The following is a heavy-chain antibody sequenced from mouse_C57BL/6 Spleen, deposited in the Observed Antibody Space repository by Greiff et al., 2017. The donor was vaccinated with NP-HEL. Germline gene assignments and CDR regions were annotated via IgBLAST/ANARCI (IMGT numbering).Heavy chain of an antibody. V-gene: IGHV1-69*01. J-gene: IGHJ4*01. D-gene: IGHD1-1*01. CDR1: GYTFTSYW. CDR3: AREGYYYGSSLRDYAMDY. CDR2: IDPSDSYT. Sequence: VQLQQPGAELVMPGASVKLSCKASGYTFTSYWMHWVKQRPGQGLEWIGEIDPSDSYTNYNQKFKGKSTLTVDKSSSTAYMQLSSLTSEDSAVYYCAREGYYYGSSLRDYAMDYWGQGTSVTVSS.